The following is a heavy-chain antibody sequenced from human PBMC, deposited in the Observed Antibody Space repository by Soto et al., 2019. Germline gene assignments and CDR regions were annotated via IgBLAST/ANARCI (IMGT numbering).Heavy chain of an antibody. Sequence: EVQLVESGGGLIQPGGSLRLSCAASGFTVSSNYMSWVRQAPGKGLEWVSVIYSGGSTYYADSVKGRFTISRDKSKNMLYLQMNSLRGEDKAVYYCASIHNTVKTDWYFDLWGRGTLVTVSS. CDR1: GFTVSSNY. V-gene: IGHV3-53*01. J-gene: IGHJ2*01. CDR3: ASIHNTVKTDWYFDL. CDR2: IYSGGST. D-gene: IGHD4-17*01.